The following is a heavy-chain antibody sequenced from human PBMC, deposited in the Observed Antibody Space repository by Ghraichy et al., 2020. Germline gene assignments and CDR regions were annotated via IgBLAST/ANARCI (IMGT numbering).Heavy chain of an antibody. D-gene: IGHD2-2*01. Sequence: SLNISCTVSGGSISSSFYSWDWIRPHPGKGLDCIGYIYYSGSTYYNPSLKSRLTLSVDTSKNHFSLKVNSVTAADTAVYYCARGPSQINGYGMDVWGQGTTVTVS. J-gene: IGHJ6*02. CDR2: IYYSGST. V-gene: IGHV4-31*03. CDR3: ARGPSQINGYGMDV. CDR1: GGSISSSFYS.